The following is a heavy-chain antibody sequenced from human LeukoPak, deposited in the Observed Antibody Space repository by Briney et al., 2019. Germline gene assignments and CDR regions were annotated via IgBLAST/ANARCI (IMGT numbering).Heavy chain of an antibody. D-gene: IGHD6-13*01. CDR1: GYTFTDYF. Sequence: ASVKVSCKASGYTFTDYFMHRVRQAPGQGLEWMGWINPNSGERKYAQKFQGRVTLSRDTSISTAHMELSSLRSEDTAVYYCATAGTSFDSWGQGTLVTVSS. J-gene: IGHJ4*02. V-gene: IGHV1-2*02. CDR2: INPNSGER. CDR3: ATAGTSFDS.